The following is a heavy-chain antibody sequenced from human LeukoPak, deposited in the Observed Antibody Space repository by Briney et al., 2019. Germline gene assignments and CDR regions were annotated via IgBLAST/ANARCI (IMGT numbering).Heavy chain of an antibody. Sequence: PSETLSLTCTVSGGSISSGGYSWSWIRHPPGRGLEWIGYIYHSGSTYYNPSLKSRVTISVDRSKNQFSLKLSSVTAADTAVYYCARVSSSSTVQDYWGQGTLVTVSS. J-gene: IGHJ4*02. CDR3: ARVSSSSTVQDY. CDR2: IYHSGST. V-gene: IGHV4-30-2*01. CDR1: GGSISSGGYS. D-gene: IGHD6-13*01.